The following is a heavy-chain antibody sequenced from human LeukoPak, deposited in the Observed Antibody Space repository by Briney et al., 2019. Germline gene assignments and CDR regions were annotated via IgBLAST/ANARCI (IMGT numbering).Heavy chain of an antibody. CDR1: GFTFSSYW. CDR2: INSDGSST. V-gene: IGHV3-74*01. CDR3: ARLAAHPHCTGTTCYTPYYFDF. J-gene: IGHJ4*02. Sequence: QPGGSLRLSCAASGFTFSSYWMHWVRQAPGKGLVWVSRINSDGSSTSYADSVKGRFTISRDNAKNTLYLQMNSLRAEDTAVHYCARLAAHPHCTGTTCYTPYYFDFWGRGTLVTVSS. D-gene: IGHD2-2*02.